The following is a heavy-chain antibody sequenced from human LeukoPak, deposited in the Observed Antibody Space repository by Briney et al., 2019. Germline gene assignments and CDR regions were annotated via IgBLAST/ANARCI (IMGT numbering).Heavy chain of an antibody. D-gene: IGHD3-22*01. V-gene: IGHV1-69*13. CDR1: GGTFSSYA. J-gene: IGHJ4*02. CDR2: IIPIFGTA. Sequence: GASVKVSCKASGGTFSSYAISWVRQAPGQGLEWMGGIIPIFGTANYAQKFQGRVTITADESTSTAYMELSSLRSEDTAVYYCARWGNYYDSSGYLYYFDYWGQGTLVTVSS. CDR3: ARWGNYYDSSGYLYYFDY.